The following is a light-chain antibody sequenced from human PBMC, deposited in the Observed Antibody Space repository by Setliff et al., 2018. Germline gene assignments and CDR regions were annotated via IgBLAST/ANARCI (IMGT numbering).Light chain of an antibody. V-gene: IGLV2-14*01. CDR3: YSYTASTSYV. CDR2: DVS. J-gene: IGLJ1*01. CDR1: TSDIGTYNY. Sequence: QSVLTQPASVSGSPGQSITISCSGTTSDIGTYNYVSWYQQYPGKAPKLVIYDVSNRPSGVSNRFSGSKSGNTASLTISGLRAEDEADYYCYSYTASTSYVFGTGTKVTVL.